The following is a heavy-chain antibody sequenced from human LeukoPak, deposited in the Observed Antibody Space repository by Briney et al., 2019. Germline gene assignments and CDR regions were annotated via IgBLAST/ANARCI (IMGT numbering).Heavy chain of an antibody. CDR1: GYSFTTYW. J-gene: IGHJ4*02. D-gene: IGHD2-2*01. V-gene: IGHV5-51*01. Sequence: GESLKISCRGSGYSFTTYWIGWVRQMPGKGLEWMGIIYPGDSDTRYSPSFQGQVTMSADKSINTAYLQWSSLKASDTAMYYWASRQGCSSTSCPPDNWGEGALGTVSS. CDR3: ASRQGCSSTSCPPDN. CDR2: IYPGDSDT.